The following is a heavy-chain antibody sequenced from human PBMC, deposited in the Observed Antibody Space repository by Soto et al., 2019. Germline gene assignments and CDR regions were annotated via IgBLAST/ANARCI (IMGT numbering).Heavy chain of an antibody. CDR3: ANGYSGYDQFDY. V-gene: IGHV4-59*01. CDR1: GGSISRSY. Sequence: QVHLQESGPGLVKPSETLSLTCTVSGGSISRSYWSWFRQPPGKGLERIGYFFYTESTSYNPSLKSRVIISVDTSKNQFSLYLRSVTAADTAVYYCANGYSGYDQFDYWGQGTPVTVSS. CDR2: FFYTEST. D-gene: IGHD5-12*01. J-gene: IGHJ4*02.